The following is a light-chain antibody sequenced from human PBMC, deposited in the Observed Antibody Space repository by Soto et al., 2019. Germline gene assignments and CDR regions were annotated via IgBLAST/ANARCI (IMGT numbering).Light chain of an antibody. CDR2: WAS. Sequence: DIVMTQSPDSLAVSLGERATINCKSSQSVFYSSNNKNYLAWYQQKPGQPPKLLIYWASTRESGVPDRFSGSGSVSDSTPTISSLQAKDVAVYYCQQYYSTPWTFGQGTKVEIK. J-gene: IGKJ1*01. CDR3: QQYYSTPWT. CDR1: QSVFYSSNNKNY. V-gene: IGKV4-1*01.